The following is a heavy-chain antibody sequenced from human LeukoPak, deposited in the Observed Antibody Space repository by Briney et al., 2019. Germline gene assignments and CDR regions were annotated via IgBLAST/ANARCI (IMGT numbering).Heavy chain of an antibody. CDR2: INPNSGDT. CDR3: ARDGTFDI. CDR1: GYTFTGYY. Sequence: ASVKVSCKASGYTFTGYYMHWVRQAPGQGLEWVGWINPNSGDTNYAQKFQGRVTMTRDTSINTVYMELSKLTSDDTAVYYCARDGTFDIWGQGTMVTISS. J-gene: IGHJ3*02. V-gene: IGHV1-2*02.